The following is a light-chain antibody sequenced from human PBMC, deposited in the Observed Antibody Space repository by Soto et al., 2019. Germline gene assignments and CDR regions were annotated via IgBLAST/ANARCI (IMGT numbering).Light chain of an antibody. CDR1: SRDVGAYNF. CDR2: DVT. V-gene: IGLV2-14*01. J-gene: IGLJ1*01. Sequence: QSALTQPASVSGSPGQSITISCTGTSRDVGAYNFVSWYQHHPGKAPKLMIYDVTNRPSGVSSRFSGSKSGNTASLTISGLQAEDEADYYCKSYTTSVTYVFRTGTKVTVL. CDR3: KSYTTSVTYV.